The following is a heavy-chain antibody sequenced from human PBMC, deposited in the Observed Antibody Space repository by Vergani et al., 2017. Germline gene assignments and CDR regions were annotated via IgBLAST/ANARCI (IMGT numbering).Heavy chain of an antibody. CDR2: IWYEGSNK. Sequence: QVQLVETGGDVFQPGRSLRLSCAESGFTFSSYGMHWVRQAPGKGLEVVAVIWYEGSNKYYADSVKGRFTISRDNSTNTLYLQMNRLRAEDPAVYYCARSLIAAPPRAVDIGGQGTMVTVSS. CDR3: ARSLIAAPPRAVDI. D-gene: IGHD6-6*01. V-gene: IGHV3-33*01. J-gene: IGHJ3*02. CDR1: GFTFSSYG.